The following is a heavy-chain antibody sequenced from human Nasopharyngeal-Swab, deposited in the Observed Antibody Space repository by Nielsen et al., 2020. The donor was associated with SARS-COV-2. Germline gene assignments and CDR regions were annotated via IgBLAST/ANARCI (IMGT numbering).Heavy chain of an antibody. D-gene: IGHD5-12*01. CDR2: FDPEDGET. V-gene: IGHV1-24*01. Sequence: ASVKVSCKVSGYTLTELSMHWVRQAPGKGLEWMGGFDPEDGETIYAQKFQGRVTMTEDTSTDTAYMELSSLRSEDTAVYYCAIIETSDIVATISMDYWGQGTLVTVSS. CDR3: AIIETSDIVATISMDY. J-gene: IGHJ4*02. CDR1: GYTLTELS.